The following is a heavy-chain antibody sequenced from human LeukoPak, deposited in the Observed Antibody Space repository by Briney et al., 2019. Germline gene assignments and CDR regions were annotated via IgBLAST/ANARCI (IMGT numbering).Heavy chain of an antibody. CDR3: ARDSSGWYHWFDP. J-gene: IGHJ5*02. Sequence: SGTPSLTCAVSGGSISSSNWWSWVRQPPGKGLEWIGEIYHSGSTNYNPSLKSRVTISVDKSKNQFSLKLSSVTAADTAVYYCARDSSGWYHWFDPWGQGTLVTVSS. D-gene: IGHD6-19*01. CDR1: GGSISSSNW. CDR2: IYHSGST. V-gene: IGHV4-4*02.